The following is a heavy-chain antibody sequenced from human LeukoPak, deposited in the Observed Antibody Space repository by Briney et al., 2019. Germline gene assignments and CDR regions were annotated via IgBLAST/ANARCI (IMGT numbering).Heavy chain of an antibody. D-gene: IGHD2-15*01. CDR2: ISSSSSYI. CDR3: ARDIWLLRNHDAFDI. Sequence: GGSLRLSCAASGFTFSSYSMNWVRQAPGKGLEWVSSISSSSSYIYYADSVKGRFTISRDNAKNSLYLQMNSLRAEDTAVYYCARDIWLLRNHDAFDIWAKGQWSPSLQ. CDR1: GFTFSSYS. V-gene: IGHV3-21*01. J-gene: IGHJ3*02.